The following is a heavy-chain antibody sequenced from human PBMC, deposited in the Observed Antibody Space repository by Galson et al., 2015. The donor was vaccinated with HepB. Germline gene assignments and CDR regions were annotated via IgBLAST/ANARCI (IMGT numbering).Heavy chain of an antibody. CDR3: ARDYYSDSSDYHAEYFQH. J-gene: IGHJ1*01. D-gene: IGHD3-22*01. V-gene: IGHV3-53*01. CDR1: GFIVSSNY. CDR2: IYSGGGT. Sequence: SLRLSCAASGFIVSSNYMSWVRQAPGEGLEWVSIIYSGGGTYYADSVKGRFTISRDNSKNTLYFQMNSLRAEDTAVYYCARDYYSDSSDYHAEYFQHWGQGTLVTVSS.